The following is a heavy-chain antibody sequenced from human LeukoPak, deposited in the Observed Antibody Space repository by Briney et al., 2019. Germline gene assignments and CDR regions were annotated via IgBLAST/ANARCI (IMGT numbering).Heavy chain of an antibody. D-gene: IGHD2-21*01. CDR3: ANQGLWFPRDYYFDY. CDR1: GFTFSSYG. CDR2: ISGSGGST. J-gene: IGHJ4*02. Sequence: GGSLRLSCAASGFTFSSYGMSWVRQAPGKGLEWVSAISGSGGSTYYADSVKGRFTISRDNSKNTLYLQMNSLRAEDTAVYYCANQGLWFPRDYYFDYWGQGTLVTVSS. V-gene: IGHV3-23*01.